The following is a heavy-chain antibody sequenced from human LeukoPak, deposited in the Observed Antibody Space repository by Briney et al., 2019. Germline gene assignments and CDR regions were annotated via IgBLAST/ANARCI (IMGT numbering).Heavy chain of an antibody. Sequence: GGSLRLSGAASGFTFSDYYMSWIRQAPGKGLEWVSYISSSSSYTNYADSVKGRFTISRDNAKNSLYLQMNSLRAEDTAVYYCARVEGDCSSTSCYLFDYWGQGTLVTVSS. V-gene: IGHV3-11*06. CDR3: ARVEGDCSSTSCYLFDY. CDR2: ISSSSSYT. CDR1: GFTFSDYY. D-gene: IGHD2-2*01. J-gene: IGHJ4*02.